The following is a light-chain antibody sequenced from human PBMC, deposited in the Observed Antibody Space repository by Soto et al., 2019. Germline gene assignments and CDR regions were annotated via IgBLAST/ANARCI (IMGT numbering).Light chain of an antibody. CDR3: QQYNNWRQLST. V-gene: IGKV3-15*01. CDR2: VAS. Sequence: EIVRTQSPATLSVSPGERATLSCRARQSVSSNLARYQQKPGQAPRLLIYVASTRATGIPARFSGSGSGPELTLTISRLQSEDFAVYYWQQYNNWRQLSTFGPGTKADMK. J-gene: IGKJ3*01. CDR1: QSVSSN.